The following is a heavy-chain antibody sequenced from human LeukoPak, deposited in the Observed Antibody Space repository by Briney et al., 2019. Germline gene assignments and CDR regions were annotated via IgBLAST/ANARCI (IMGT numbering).Heavy chain of an antibody. D-gene: IGHD5-12*01. J-gene: IGHJ4*02. CDR1: GFTFSSYA. CDR2: ISYDGSNK. V-gene: IGHV3-30*04. CDR3: ARDRCGYDWRGEMDY. Sequence: GGSLRLSCAASGFTFSSYAMHWVRQAPGKGLEWVAVISYDGSNKYYADSVKGRFTISRDNSKNTLYLQMNSLRAEDTAVYYCARDRCGYDWRGEMDYWGQGTLVTVSS.